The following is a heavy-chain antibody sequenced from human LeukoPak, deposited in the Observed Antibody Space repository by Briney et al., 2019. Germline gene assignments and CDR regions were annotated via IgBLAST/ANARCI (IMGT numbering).Heavy chain of an antibody. CDR3: ARDPNSSSPKGRFYYGMDV. V-gene: IGHV3-21*01. J-gene: IGHJ6*02. D-gene: IGHD6-13*01. CDR2: ISSSSSYI. CDR1: GFTFSSYS. Sequence: PGGSLRLSCAASGFTFSSYSMNWVRQAPGKGLEWVSSISSSSSYIYYADSVKGRFTISRDNAKNSLYLQMNSLRAEDTAVYYCARDPNSSSPKGRFYYGMDVWGQGTTVTVSS.